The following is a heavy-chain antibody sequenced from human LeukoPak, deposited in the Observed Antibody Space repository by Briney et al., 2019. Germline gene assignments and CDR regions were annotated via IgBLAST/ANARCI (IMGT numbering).Heavy chain of an antibody. V-gene: IGHV4-61*02. CDR3: ARVQGLGSTSLYYFDY. CDR2: IYTSGST. CDR1: GGSISSGSYY. D-gene: IGHD2-2*01. Sequence: SETLSLTCTVSGGSISSGSYYWSWIRQPAGKGLEWIGRIYTSGSTNYNPSLKSRVTISVDTSKNQFSLKLSSVTAADTAVYYCARVQGLGSTSLYYFDYWGQGTLVTVSS. J-gene: IGHJ4*02.